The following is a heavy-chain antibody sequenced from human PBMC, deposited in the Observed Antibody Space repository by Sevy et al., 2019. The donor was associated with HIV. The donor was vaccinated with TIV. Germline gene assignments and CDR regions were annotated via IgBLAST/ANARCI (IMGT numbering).Heavy chain of an antibody. D-gene: IGHD3-3*01. V-gene: IGHV1-18*01. CDR3: ARERAVITIFGVVIMREGYYYYGMDV. CDR2: ISAYNGNT. Sequence: ASVKVSCKASGYTFTSYGISWVRQAPGQGLEWMGWISAYNGNTNYPQKLQGRVTMTTDTSTSTAYMKLRSLRSDDTAVYYCARERAVITIFGVVIMREGYYYYGMDVWGQGTTVTVSS. CDR1: GYTFTSYG. J-gene: IGHJ6*02.